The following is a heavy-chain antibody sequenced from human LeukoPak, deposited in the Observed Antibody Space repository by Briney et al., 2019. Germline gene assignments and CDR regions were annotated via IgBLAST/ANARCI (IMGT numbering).Heavy chain of an antibody. CDR1: GFTVSTNY. Sequence: PGGSLRLSCAASGFTVSTNYMSWVRQAPGKGLEWVSVIYSGGSTNYADSVKGRFTISRDNSKNMLYLQMNSLRAEDTAVYYCARVTTLRYFETDYWGQGTLVTVSS. CDR2: IYSGGST. CDR3: ARVTTLRYFETDY. V-gene: IGHV3-53*01. J-gene: IGHJ4*02. D-gene: IGHD3-9*01.